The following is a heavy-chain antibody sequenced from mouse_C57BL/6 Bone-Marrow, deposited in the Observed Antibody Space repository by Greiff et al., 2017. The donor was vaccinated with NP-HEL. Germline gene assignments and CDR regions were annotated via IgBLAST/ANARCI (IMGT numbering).Heavy chain of an antibody. D-gene: IGHD1-1*01. Sequence: QVQLQQSGPELVKPGASVKISCKASGYSFSSSWMHWVKQRPGKGLEWLGRIYPGDGDTNYNGKFKGKATLTAAKSSSTAYLPLPSLTSEDSAVHFCARSVYYYGRMALGYWGQVTTLTGAS. J-gene: IGHJ2*01. CDR1: GYSFSSSW. V-gene: IGHV1-82*01. CDR3: ARSVYYYGRMALGY. CDR2: IYPGDGDT.